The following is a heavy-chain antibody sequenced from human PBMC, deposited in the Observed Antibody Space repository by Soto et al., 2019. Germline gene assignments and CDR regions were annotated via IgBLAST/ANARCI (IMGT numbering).Heavy chain of an antibody. J-gene: IGHJ5*02. V-gene: IGHV3-9*01. CDR2: ISWNSGSI. Sequence: EVQLVESGGGLVQPGRSLRLSCAASGFTFDDYAMHWVRQAPGKGLEWVSGISWNSGSIGYAESVKGRFTISRDNAKNSLYLQMNILRAEDTALYYCAKALDYDSSGSPFDPWGQGTLVTVSS. CDR1: GFTFDDYA. D-gene: IGHD3-22*01. CDR3: AKALDYDSSGSPFDP.